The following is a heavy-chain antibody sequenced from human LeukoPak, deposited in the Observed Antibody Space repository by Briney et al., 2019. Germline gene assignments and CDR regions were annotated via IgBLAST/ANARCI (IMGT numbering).Heavy chain of an antibody. CDR1: GGSISSSNYY. CDR3: ARAGYGDSDFDY. J-gene: IGHJ4*02. CDR2: VYYSGNT. Sequence: PSETLSLTCTVSGGSISSSNYYWGWIRQPPGKGLECIGSVYYSGNTYYNPSLKSRVTISVDTSKNQFSLKLNSVTAADTAVYYCARAGYGDSDFDYWGQGTLVTVSS. D-gene: IGHD4-17*01. V-gene: IGHV4-39*07.